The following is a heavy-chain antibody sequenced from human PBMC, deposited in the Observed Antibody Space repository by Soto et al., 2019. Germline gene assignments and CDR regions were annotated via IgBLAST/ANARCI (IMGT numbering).Heavy chain of an antibody. D-gene: IGHD2-21*01. V-gene: IGHV3-15*01. CDR2: IRSETDGGTA. CDR1: GFTFTRAW. Sequence: PGGSLRLSCATSGFTFTRAWMSWVRQVPGKGLEWVGRIRSETDGGTADYGSNVDARFTISRDDSKRVVFLQIDNVRTDDTAVYYWTTDTIHFSTPVIAPGGAYWGQGALVTVSS. CDR3: TTDTIHFSTPVIAPGGAY. J-gene: IGHJ4*02.